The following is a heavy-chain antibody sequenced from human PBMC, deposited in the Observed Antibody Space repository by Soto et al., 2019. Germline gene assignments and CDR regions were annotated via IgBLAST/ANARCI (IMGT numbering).Heavy chain of an antibody. CDR1: GYSFTIYW. V-gene: IGHV5-51*01. Sequence: PGESLKISCKGSGYSFTIYWIGWVRQMPGKGLEWMGIIYPGDSDTRYSPSFQGQVTISADKSISTAYLQWSSLKASDTAMYYCARLSSSGFFFYYGMDVWGQGTTVTVSS. J-gene: IGHJ6*02. CDR3: ARLSSSGFFFYYGMDV. CDR2: IYPGDSDT. D-gene: IGHD6-6*01.